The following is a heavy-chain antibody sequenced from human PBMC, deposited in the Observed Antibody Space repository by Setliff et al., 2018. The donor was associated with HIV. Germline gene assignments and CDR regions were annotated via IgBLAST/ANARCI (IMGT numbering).Heavy chain of an antibody. CDR3: ARVYYDLLTAEAANFDY. CDR2: IKEDGSER. CDR1: GFSFGDYV. D-gene: IGHD3-9*01. J-gene: IGHJ4*02. V-gene: IGHV3-7*04. Sequence: GESLKISCTASGFSFGDYVMSWVRQAPGKGLEWVANIKEDGSERYYVESVKGRFIISRDNARNSLHLQMNSLRVEDTAVYYCARVYYDLLTAEAANFDYWGQGTLVTVSS.